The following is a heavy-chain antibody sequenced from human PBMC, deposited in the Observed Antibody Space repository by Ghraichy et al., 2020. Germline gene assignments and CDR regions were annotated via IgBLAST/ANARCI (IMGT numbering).Heavy chain of an antibody. CDR1: GYTFTSYG. V-gene: IGHV1-18*01. Sequence: ASVKVSCKASGYTFTSYGISWVRQAPGQGLEWMGWISSYNGNTNYAQKLQGRVTMTTDTSTSTAYMELRSLRSDYTAVYYCARVQQWELLHYFDYWGQGTLVTVSS. J-gene: IGHJ4*02. CDR3: ARVQQWELLHYFDY. CDR2: ISSYNGNT. D-gene: IGHD1-26*01.